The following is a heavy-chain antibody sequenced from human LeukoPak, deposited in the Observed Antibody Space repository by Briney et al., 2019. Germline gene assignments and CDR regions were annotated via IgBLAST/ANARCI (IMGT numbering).Heavy chain of an antibody. J-gene: IGHJ5*02. V-gene: IGHV3-11*01. D-gene: IGHD2-8*01. Sequence: MTGGSLRLSCAASGFTFSDYYINWIRQAPGKGLEWISYISTSGRTVDYADSVKGRFTISRDNAKNSLYLQMNSLRAEVTAVYYCAREKMMVSARPFAFDLWGQGTLVTVSS. CDR3: AREKMMVSARPFAFDL. CDR1: GFTFSDYY. CDR2: ISTSGRTV.